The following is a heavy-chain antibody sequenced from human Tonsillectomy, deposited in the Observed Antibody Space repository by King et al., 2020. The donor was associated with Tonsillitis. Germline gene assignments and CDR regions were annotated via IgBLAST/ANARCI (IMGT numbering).Heavy chain of an antibody. D-gene: IGHD6-13*01. CDR1: GYTFTSYA. Sequence: QLVQSGAEVKKPGASVKVSCKASGYTFTSYAMHWVRQAPGQRLEWMGWINAGNGNTKYSQKFQGRVTITRDTSASTVNMELSSLRSEDTAVYYCARVQDFGSIWYSGPCAFDVWGQGTMVTVSS. CDR3: ARVQDFGSIWYSGPCAFDV. CDR2: INAGNGNT. J-gene: IGHJ3*01. V-gene: IGHV1-3*01.